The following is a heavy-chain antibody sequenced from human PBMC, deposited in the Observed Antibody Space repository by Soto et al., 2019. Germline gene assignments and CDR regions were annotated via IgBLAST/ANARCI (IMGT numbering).Heavy chain of an antibody. CDR1: GFTFSNAW. Sequence: EVQLVESGGGLVKPGGSLRLSCAASGFTFSNAWMSWVRQAPGKGLEWVGRIKSKTDGGTTDYAAPVKGRFTISRDDSKNTLYVQMTSLKTEDTAVYFCPRGGNKDAFDIWGQGTMVTVSS. CDR2: IKSKTDGGTT. J-gene: IGHJ3*02. CDR3: PRGGNKDAFDI. V-gene: IGHV3-15*01. D-gene: IGHD3-16*01.